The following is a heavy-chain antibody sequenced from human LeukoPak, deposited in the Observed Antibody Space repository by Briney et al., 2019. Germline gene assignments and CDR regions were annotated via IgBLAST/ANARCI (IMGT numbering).Heavy chain of an antibody. CDR2: ISGSGGST. J-gene: IGHJ4*02. CDR3: AKWGDYDILTGYYVSDF. V-gene: IGHV3-23*01. D-gene: IGHD3-9*01. CDR1: GFTFSAYA. Sequence: LPGGSLRLSCAASGFTFSAYAMSWVRQAPGKGLEWVSAISGSGGSTYYADSVKGRFTISRDNSKNTLYVEMNTLRAEDTAVYYCAKWGDYDILTGYYVSDFWGQGTLVTVSS.